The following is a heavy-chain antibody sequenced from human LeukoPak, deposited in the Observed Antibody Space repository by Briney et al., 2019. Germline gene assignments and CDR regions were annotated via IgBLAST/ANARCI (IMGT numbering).Heavy chain of an antibody. J-gene: IGHJ3*02. CDR2: IYHSGST. CDR3: ASEGVNDGFDI. CDR1: GGSINSGGFS. V-gene: IGHV4-30-2*01. Sequence: PSETLSLTCAVSGGSINSGGFSWNWIRQPPGKGLEWIGYIYHSGSTYYSPSLKSRVIISQDRSKNQFSLKLNSVTAADTAIYYCASEGVNDGFDIWGQGTMVTVSS.